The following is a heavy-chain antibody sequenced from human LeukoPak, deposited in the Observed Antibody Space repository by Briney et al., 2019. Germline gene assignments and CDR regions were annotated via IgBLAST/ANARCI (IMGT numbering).Heavy chain of an antibody. D-gene: IGHD3-9*01. Sequence: PSEALSLTCTVSGGSISSYYWSWIRQPPGKGLEWIGYIYYSGSTNYNPSLKSRVTISVDTSKNQFSLKLSSVTAADTAVYYCARVGFGPYYDILTGYRDYWGQGTLVTVSS. CDR1: GGSISSYY. V-gene: IGHV4-59*01. J-gene: IGHJ4*02. CDR3: ARVGFGPYYDILTGYRDY. CDR2: IYYSGST.